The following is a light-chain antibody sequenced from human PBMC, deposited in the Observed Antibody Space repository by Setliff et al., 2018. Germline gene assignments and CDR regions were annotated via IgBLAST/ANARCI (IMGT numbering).Light chain of an antibody. CDR1: SSDIGSTNY. J-gene: IGLJ1*01. V-gene: IGLV2-14*03. CDR2: AAS. CDR3: CSYTNRATYV. Sequence: LTQPASVSGSLGQSITISCIGTSSDIGSTNYVSWYQQFPGEAPQLIIYAASDRPSGVSHRFSGSKSGNTASLTISGLQAEDEADYYCCSYTNRATYVFGTGTKVTVL.